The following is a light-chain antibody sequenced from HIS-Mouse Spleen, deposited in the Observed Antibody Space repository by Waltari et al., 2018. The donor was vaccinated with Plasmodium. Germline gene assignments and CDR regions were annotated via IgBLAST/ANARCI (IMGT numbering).Light chain of an antibody. CDR1: QSISSW. CDR3: QQYNSYSWT. Sequence: DTQLTQSPSTLSASVGDRGTTTCRASQSISSWLAWYQQKPGKAPKLLIYKASSLESGVPSRFSGSGSGTEFTLTISSLQPDDFATYYCQQYNSYSWTFGQGTKVEIK. J-gene: IGKJ1*01. CDR2: KAS. V-gene: IGKV1-5*03.